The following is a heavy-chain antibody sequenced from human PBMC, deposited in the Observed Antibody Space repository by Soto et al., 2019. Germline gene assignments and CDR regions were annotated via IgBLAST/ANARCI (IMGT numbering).Heavy chain of an antibody. CDR1: GGSFSGYY. J-gene: IGHJ6*02. CDR2: INHSGST. CDR3: ARRWIQLWFLPYGMDV. D-gene: IGHD5-18*01. Sequence: SETLSLTYAVYGGSFSGYYWSWIRQPPGKGLEWIGEINHSGSTNYNPSLKSRVTISVDTSKNQFSLKLSSVTAADTAVYYCARRWIQLWFLPYGMDVWGQGTTVT. V-gene: IGHV4-34*01.